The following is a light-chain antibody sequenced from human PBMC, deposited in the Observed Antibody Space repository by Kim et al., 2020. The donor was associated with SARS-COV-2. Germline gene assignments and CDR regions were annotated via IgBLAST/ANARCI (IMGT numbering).Light chain of an antibody. J-gene: IGLJ3*02. CDR1: SLRRDY. CDR2: GKN. Sequence: SSELTQDPAVSVALGQTVRITCQGDSLRRDYASWYQQKSGQAPVLVIYGKNNRPSGIPDRVSGSSSGNTASLTITGAQAEDEADYYCHSRDSSDNHLFGGGTELTVL. CDR3: HSRDSSDNHL. V-gene: IGLV3-19*01.